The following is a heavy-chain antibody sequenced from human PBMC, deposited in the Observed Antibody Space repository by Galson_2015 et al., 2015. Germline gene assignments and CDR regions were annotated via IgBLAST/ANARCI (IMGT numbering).Heavy chain of an antibody. V-gene: IGHV1-18*01. J-gene: IGHJ6*03. CDR1: GYTFTSYG. Sequence: SVKVSCKASGYTFTSYGISWGRRAPGQGLEWMGWISAYNGNTNYAQKLQGRVTMTTDTSTSTAYMELRSLRSDDTAVYYCARDGADYYGSGSSYYYYMDVWGKGTTVTVSS. D-gene: IGHD3-10*01. CDR2: ISAYNGNT. CDR3: ARDGADYYGSGSSYYYYMDV.